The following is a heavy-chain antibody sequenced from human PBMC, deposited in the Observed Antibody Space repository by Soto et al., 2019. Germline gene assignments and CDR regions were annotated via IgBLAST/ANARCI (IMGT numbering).Heavy chain of an antibody. CDR2: ISANGYST. D-gene: IGHD3-22*01. J-gene: IGHJ4*02. CDR1: GFTFSNYA. V-gene: IGHV3-23*01. Sequence: GGSLRLSCAVSGFTFSNYAMSWVRQAPGKGLEWVSGISANGYSTQYADSVKGRFTMSRDNSKNTLYLQMNSLRSEDTAVYYCAKDPISGYLFDSWGQGTLVTVSS. CDR3: AKDPISGYLFDS.